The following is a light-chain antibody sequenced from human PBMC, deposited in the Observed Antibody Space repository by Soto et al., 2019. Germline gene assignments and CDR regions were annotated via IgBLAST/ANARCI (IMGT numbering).Light chain of an antibody. J-gene: IGLJ1*01. V-gene: IGLV1-47*01. CDR2: RNN. CDR1: STNIGSNY. Sequence: QSVLTQPPSASGTPGQRVTISCSGSSTNIGSNYVYWYQQLPGTAPKLLIYRNNQRPSGVPDRFSGSKSGTSASLAISGLPSEDEADYYCAAWDDSLSGQVFGTGTRSPS. CDR3: AAWDDSLSGQV.